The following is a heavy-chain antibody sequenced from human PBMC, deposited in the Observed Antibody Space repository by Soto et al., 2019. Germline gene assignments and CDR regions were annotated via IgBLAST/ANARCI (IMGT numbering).Heavy chain of an antibody. V-gene: IGHV4-59*12. D-gene: IGHD6-6*01. CDR2: IYYSGST. CDR1: GGSISSYY. Sequence: PSETLSLTCTVSGGSISSYYWSWIRQPPGKGLEWIGYIYYSGSTNYNPSLKSRVTISVDTSKNQFSLSLTSVTAAETAVYYCARGRENTAARRLGYYYYYMDVWGRGTTVTGSS. CDR3: ARGRENTAARRLGYYYYYMDV. J-gene: IGHJ6*03.